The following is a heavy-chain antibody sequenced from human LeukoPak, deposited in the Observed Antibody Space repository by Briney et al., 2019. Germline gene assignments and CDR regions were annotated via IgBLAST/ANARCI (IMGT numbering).Heavy chain of an antibody. CDR2: IYGGGDT. CDR1: GITVSDKY. CDR3: ARVTALGTGNWFDP. V-gene: IGHV3-53*01. Sequence: PGGSLRLSCAVSGITVSDKYMSWVRQAPGKGLECVSLIYGGGDTYYADSVKGRFTISRDNSKNTLYLQMNSLRAEDTAVYYCARVTALGTGNWFDPWGQGTLVTVSS. J-gene: IGHJ5*02. D-gene: IGHD3-10*02.